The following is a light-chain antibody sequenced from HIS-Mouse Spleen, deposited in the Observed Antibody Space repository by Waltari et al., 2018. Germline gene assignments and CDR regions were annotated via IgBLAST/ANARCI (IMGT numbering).Light chain of an antibody. Sequence: QSVLTQPPSASGTPGERVTISCSGSSSNIGSNTVNWYQQLPGTAPKLLIYSNNPRSSGVPDRFSGSKSGTSASLAISGLQSEDEADYYCAAWDDSLNGWVFGGGTKLTVL. CDR1: SSNIGSNT. CDR3: AAWDDSLNGWV. J-gene: IGLJ3*02. CDR2: SNN. V-gene: IGLV1-44*01.